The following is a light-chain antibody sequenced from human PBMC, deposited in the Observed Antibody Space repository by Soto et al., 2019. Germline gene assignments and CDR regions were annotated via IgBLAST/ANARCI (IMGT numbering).Light chain of an antibody. V-gene: IGKV1-39*01. Sequence: DIQLTQSPSSLSASLGDSVSISCRASQNIDNHLHWYRQKSGKAPEVLIDAASTLRDGVSSRFSGSGYGTEFTLTINNLQPEDFATYYCQQSSSSPPITFGQGTRL. CDR3: QQSSSSPPIT. CDR1: QNIDNH. J-gene: IGKJ5*01. CDR2: AAS.